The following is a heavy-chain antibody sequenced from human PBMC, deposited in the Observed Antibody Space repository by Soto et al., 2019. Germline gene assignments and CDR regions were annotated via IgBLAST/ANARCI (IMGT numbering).Heavy chain of an antibody. CDR3: ARTTVTKSRDY. D-gene: IGHD4-4*01. CDR2: ISASGDGT. V-gene: IGHV3-23*01. CDR1: GFTFSSYA. J-gene: IGHJ4*02. Sequence: EVQLLESGGGLVQPGGSLRLPCAASGFTFSSYAMSWVRQAPGKGLEYVSSISASGDGTYFADSVKGRFTISRDKSKNTLYLQMNSLRAEDTAGYYCARTTVTKSRDYWGQGTLVTVSS.